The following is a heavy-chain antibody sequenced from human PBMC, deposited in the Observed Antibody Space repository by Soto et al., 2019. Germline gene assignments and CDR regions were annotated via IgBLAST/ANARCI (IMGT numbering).Heavy chain of an antibody. D-gene: IGHD2-15*01. V-gene: IGHV4-31*03. CDR1: GGSISSGGYY. CDR2: IYYSGST. CDR3: ARDRPVGYYGMDV. J-gene: IGHJ6*02. Sequence: SETLSLTCTVSGGSISSGGYYWSWIRQHPGKGLEWIGYIYYSGSTYYNPSLKSRVTISVDASKNQFSLKLSSVTAADTAVYYCARDRPVGYYGMDVWGQGTTVTVSS.